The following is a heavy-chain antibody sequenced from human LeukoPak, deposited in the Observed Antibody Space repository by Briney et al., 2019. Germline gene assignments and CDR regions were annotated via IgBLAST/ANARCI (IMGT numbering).Heavy chain of an antibody. CDR2: ISGSGGST. CDR1: GFTFSSYA. J-gene: IGHJ4*02. V-gene: IGHV3-23*01. Sequence: GGSLRLSCAASGFTFSSYAMHWVRQAPGRGLEWVSAISGSGGSTYYADSVKGRLTISRDNSKNTLYLQMNSLRAEDTAVYYCAKTTTVTTFDYWGQGTLVTVSS. D-gene: IGHD4-17*01. CDR3: AKTTTVTTFDY.